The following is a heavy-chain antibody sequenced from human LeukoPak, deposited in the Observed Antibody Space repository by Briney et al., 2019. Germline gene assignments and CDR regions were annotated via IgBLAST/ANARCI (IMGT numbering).Heavy chain of an antibody. Sequence: SETLSLTCTVSGGPTSTSCTHWGWVRHPPGQGLEWIGSIYYRESTYNIPTLKRRLTISVDTSKNQFSLWLTSVTATDTAVYYCVSALTRDISGWYVIDYWGQGTLATVSS. J-gene: IGHJ4*02. CDR1: GGPTSTSCTH. CDR2: IYYREST. D-gene: IGHD6-19*01. CDR3: VSALTRDISGWYVIDY. V-gene: IGHV4-39*01.